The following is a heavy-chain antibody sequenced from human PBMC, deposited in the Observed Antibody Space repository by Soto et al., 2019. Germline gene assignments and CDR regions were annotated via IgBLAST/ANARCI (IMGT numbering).Heavy chain of an antibody. J-gene: IGHJ5*02. CDR2: IYYSGST. Sequence: QVKLQESGPGLVKPSETLSLTCTVSGGSISSYYWSWIRQPPGKGLEWIGYIYYSGSTNYNPSLKSRVTISVDTSKNQFSLKLSSVTAADTAVYYCARALWGRGNWFDPWGQGTLVTVSS. V-gene: IGHV4-59*01. CDR1: GGSISSYY. D-gene: IGHD3-16*01. CDR3: ARALWGRGNWFDP.